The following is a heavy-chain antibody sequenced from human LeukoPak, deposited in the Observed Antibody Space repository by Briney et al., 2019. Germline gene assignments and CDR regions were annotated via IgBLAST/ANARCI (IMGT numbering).Heavy chain of an antibody. CDR2: INHSGST. Sequence: PSETLSLTCAVYGGSFSGYYWSWIRQPPGKGLEWIGEINHSGSTNYNPSLKSRVTISVDTSKNQFSLKLSSVTAADTAVYYCARASYGDYIPTDYWGQGTLVTVSS. CDR1: GGSFSGYY. CDR3: ARASYGDYIPTDY. V-gene: IGHV4-34*01. J-gene: IGHJ4*02. D-gene: IGHD4-17*01.